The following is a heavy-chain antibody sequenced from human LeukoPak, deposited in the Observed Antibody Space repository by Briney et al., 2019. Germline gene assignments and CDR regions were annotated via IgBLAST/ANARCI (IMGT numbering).Heavy chain of an antibody. Sequence: ASVKVSCKASGYTFTGYYMHWVRQAPGQGLEWMGWINPNSGGTNYAQKFQGRVTMTRDTSISTAYMELSRLRSDDTAVYYCARAHNTIFGRFDPWGQGTLVTVSS. CDR1: GYTFTGYY. J-gene: IGHJ5*02. CDR2: INPNSGGT. D-gene: IGHD3-3*01. V-gene: IGHV1-2*02. CDR3: ARAHNTIFGRFDP.